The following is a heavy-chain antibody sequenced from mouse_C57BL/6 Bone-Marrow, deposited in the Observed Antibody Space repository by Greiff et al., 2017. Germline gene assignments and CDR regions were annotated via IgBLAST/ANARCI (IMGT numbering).Heavy chain of an antibody. CDR1: GYTFTSYW. CDR2: IHPSDNDT. V-gene: IGHV1-74*01. Sequence: QVQLQQPGAELVKPGASVKVSCKASGYTFTSYWIHWVKQRPGQGLEWIGRIHPSDNDTNYNQKFKGKATLTVDKSSSTAYMQLSSLTSEDAAVYYCAIGDYRAMDYWGQGTSVTVSS. CDR3: AIGDYRAMDY. J-gene: IGHJ4*01. D-gene: IGHD2-12*01.